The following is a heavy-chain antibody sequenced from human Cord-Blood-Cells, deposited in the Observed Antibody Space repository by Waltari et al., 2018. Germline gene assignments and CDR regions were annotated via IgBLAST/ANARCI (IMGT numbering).Heavy chain of an antibody. Sequence: EVQLVESGGGLIQPGGSVRLSCAASGFTVSSNDMRWVRQAPGRGLGWVSIIYSGGSTYYADSVKGRFTISRDNSKNTLYLQMNSLRAEDTAVYYCARSWYFDYWGQGTLVTVSS. CDR3: ARSWYFDY. D-gene: IGHD6-13*01. CDR2: IYSGGST. V-gene: IGHV3-53*01. CDR1: GFTVSSND. J-gene: IGHJ4*02.